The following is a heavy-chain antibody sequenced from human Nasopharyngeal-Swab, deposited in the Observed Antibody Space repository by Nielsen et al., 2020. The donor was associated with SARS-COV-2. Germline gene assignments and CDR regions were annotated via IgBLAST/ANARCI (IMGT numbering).Heavy chain of an antibody. V-gene: IGHV3-30*03. Sequence: GESLKISCVGAGFTFSDYGMHWVRQAPGKGLEWVAVMSYHGSSKYYVDSVKGRFSISRDNSRKTLYLQMNSLTPEDTAIYYCATQIGVGAMNISYYYGLDVWGQGTTVTVSS. CDR3: ATQIGVGAMNISYYYGLDV. CDR1: GFTFSDYG. J-gene: IGHJ6*02. CDR2: MSYHGSSK. D-gene: IGHD2-15*01.